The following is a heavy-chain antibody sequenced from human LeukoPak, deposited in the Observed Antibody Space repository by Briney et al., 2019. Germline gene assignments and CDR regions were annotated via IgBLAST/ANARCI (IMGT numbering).Heavy chain of an antibody. J-gene: IGHJ4*02. CDR2: INPSGGSA. CDR1: GYTFTGYY. V-gene: IGHV1-46*01. D-gene: IGHD3-22*01. Sequence: GTSVKVSCKASGYTFTGYYMHWLRQAPGQGLEWMGIINPSGGSARYAQKFQGRVTMTRDTSTSTVYMEVSSLRSEDTAVYYCARLADYDSSGYLSYWGQGTLVTVSS. CDR3: ARLADYDSSGYLSY.